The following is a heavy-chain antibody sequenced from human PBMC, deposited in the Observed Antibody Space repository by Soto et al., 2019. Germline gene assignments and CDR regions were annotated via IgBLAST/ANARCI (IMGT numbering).Heavy chain of an antibody. CDR2: IYYSGST. J-gene: IGHJ4*02. D-gene: IGHD3-22*01. CDR3: ASTPLTYDSSGYYYFDY. V-gene: IGHV4-39*01. Sequence: KTSETLSLTCTVSGGSISSSSYYWGWIRQPPGKGLEWIGSIYYSGSTYYNPSLKSRVTISVDTSKNQFSLKLSSVTAADTAVYYCASTPLTYDSSGYYYFDYWGQGTLVTVSS. CDR1: GGSISSSSYY.